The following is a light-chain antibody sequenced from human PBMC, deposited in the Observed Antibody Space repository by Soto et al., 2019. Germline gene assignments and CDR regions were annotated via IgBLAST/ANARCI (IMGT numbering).Light chain of an antibody. CDR3: SSYTNINTRACV. CDR1: SIDVGDSDF. V-gene: IGLV2-11*01. CDR2: VVT. J-gene: IGLJ1*01. Sequence: SALTQPRSVSGSPGQSVTISCTGTSIDVGDSDFVSWYQQHPGKAPKLMIYVVTKRPSGVPDRFSGSKSGNTASLTISGLQDEDEADYYCSSYTNINTRACVFGTGTKVTVL.